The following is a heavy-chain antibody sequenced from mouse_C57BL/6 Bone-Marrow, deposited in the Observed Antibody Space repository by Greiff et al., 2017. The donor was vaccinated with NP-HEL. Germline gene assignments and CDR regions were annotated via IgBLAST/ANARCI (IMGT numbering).Heavy chain of an antibody. J-gene: IGHJ3*01. CDR3: GRNPSYYYGSEGFAY. D-gene: IGHD1-1*01. V-gene: IGHV5-6*01. CDR2: ISSGGSYT. Sequence: EVMLVESGGDLVKPGGSLKLSCAASGFTFSSYGMSWVRQTPDKRLEWVATISSGGSYTYYPDSVKGRFTISRDNAKNTLYLQMSSLKSEDTAMYYCGRNPSYYYGSEGFAYWGQGTLVTVSA. CDR1: GFTFSSYG.